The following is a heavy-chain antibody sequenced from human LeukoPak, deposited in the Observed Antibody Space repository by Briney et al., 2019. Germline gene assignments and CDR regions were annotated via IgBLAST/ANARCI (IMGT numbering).Heavy chain of an antibody. V-gene: IGHV3-23*01. J-gene: IGHJ4*02. Sequence: GGSLRLSCAASGFTFSTYVMNWFRQAPGKGLEWVSTISVGAEYIFYADSVKGRFTISRDDSNNALYLQMHSLRAEDTALYYCAGGPPFLKYFEYWGQGTLVTVSS. D-gene: IGHD2-15*01. CDR3: AGGPPFLKYFEY. CDR2: ISVGAEYI. CDR1: GFTFSTYV.